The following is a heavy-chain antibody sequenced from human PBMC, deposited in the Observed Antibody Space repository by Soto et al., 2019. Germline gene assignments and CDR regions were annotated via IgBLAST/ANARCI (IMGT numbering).Heavy chain of an antibody. J-gene: IGHJ6*03. CDR3: ARDSAYCRSTTCYLSYYYYMDV. D-gene: IGHD2-2*01. CDR2: IKQDGSEK. V-gene: IGHV3-7*01. Sequence: EVQVVESGGGLVQPGGSLRLSCAASGFTFSNHWMTWVRQAPGKGLEWVANIKQDGSEKYYVDSVKGRFTLSRDNAKNSLSLQMNSLRAEDTAVDYCARDSAYCRSTTCYLSYYYYMDVWGKGTTVTVSS. CDR1: GFTFSNHW.